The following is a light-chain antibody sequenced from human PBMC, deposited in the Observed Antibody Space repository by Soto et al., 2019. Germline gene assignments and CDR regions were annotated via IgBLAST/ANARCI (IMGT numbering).Light chain of an antibody. CDR3: QQYSKWPPWT. CDR2: GSA. J-gene: IGKJ1*01. CDR1: ESINDR. V-gene: IGKV3-15*01. Sequence: EIVMTQSPATLSVSPGERVTLSCRASESINDRLAWYQKKAGQAPRLLIYGSATRATGIPARFGGSGSGTEFTLTISSLQSEDFAVYYCQQYSKWPPWTFGQGTKVDIK.